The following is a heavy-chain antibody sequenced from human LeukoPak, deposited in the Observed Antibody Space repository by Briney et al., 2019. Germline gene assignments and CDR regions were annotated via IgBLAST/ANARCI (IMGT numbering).Heavy chain of an antibody. Sequence: GGSLRLSCAASGFTFSSYGRHWVRQAPGKGLEWVAVIWYDGSNKYYADSVKGRFTISRDNSKNTLYLQMNSLRAEDTAVYYCARPYSSGWYFPLYYGMDVWGKGTTVTVSS. CDR3: ARPYSSGWYFPLYYGMDV. V-gene: IGHV3-33*01. CDR1: GFTFSSYG. CDR2: IWYDGSNK. J-gene: IGHJ6*04. D-gene: IGHD6-19*01.